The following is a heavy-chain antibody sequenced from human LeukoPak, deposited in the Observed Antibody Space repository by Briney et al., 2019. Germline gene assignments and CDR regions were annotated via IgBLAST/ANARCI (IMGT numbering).Heavy chain of an antibody. D-gene: IGHD4-17*01. CDR1: GGSFRGYR. CDR3: ARIYGDYIVY. Sequence: SETLSLTCAVYGGSFRGYRWGWIRQSPGKGLEWIGEINDSGTTNYNPSLKSRVTISEDTSKNQFSLKLNSVTAADMAVYYCARIYGDYIVYWGQGTLVTVSP. CDR2: INDSGTT. J-gene: IGHJ4*02. V-gene: IGHV4-34*01.